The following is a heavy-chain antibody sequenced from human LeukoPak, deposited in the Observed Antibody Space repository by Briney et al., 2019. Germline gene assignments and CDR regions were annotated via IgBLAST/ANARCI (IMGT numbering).Heavy chain of an antibody. CDR3: ARAYYDSSNGFYYYYMDV. Sequence: PSETLSLTCTVSGGFISSYYWSWIRQPPGKGLEWIGYFYYSGSTNYNPSLKSRVTISVDTSKDHFSLKLSSVTAADTAVYYCARAYYDSSNGFYYYYMDVWGEGTTVTVSS. CDR1: GGFISSYY. D-gene: IGHD3-22*01. J-gene: IGHJ6*03. V-gene: IGHV4-59*01. CDR2: FYYSGST.